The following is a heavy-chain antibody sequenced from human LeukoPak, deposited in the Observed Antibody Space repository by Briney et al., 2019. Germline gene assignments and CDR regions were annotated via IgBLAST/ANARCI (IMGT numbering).Heavy chain of an antibody. CDR3: ARGDRYSSSWYREFGY. CDR1: GGTFSSYA. Sequence: ASVKVSCKASGGTFSSYAISWVRQAPGQGLEWMGGIIPIFDTANYAQKFQGRVTITADKSTSTAYMELSSLRSEDTAVYYCARGDRYSSSWYREFGYWGQGTLVTVSS. CDR2: IIPIFDTA. V-gene: IGHV1-69*06. J-gene: IGHJ4*02. D-gene: IGHD6-13*01.